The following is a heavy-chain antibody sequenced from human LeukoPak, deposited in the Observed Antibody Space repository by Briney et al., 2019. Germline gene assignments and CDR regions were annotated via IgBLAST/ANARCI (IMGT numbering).Heavy chain of an antibody. CDR1: GYTFTSYG. CDR3: ARVNVGYYTNYYYGMDV. J-gene: IGHJ6*02. D-gene: IGHD3-3*01. CDR2: ISAYNGNT. Sequence: ASVKVSCKASGYTFTSYGISWVRQASGQGLEWMGWISAYNGNTNYAQKLQGRVTMTTDTSTSTAYMELRSLRSDDTAVDYCARVNVGYYTNYYYGMDVWGQGTTVTVYS. V-gene: IGHV1-18*01.